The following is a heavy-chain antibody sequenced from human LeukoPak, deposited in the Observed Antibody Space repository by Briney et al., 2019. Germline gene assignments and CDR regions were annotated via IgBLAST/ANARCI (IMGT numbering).Heavy chain of an antibody. D-gene: IGHD3-10*01. CDR2: IYTDDST. CDR1: GFSVSSHY. V-gene: IGHV3-53*01. J-gene: IGHJ4*02. Sequence: PGGSLRLSCAASGFSVSSHYMSWVRQAPGKGLEWVSAIYTDDSTYYADSVRGRFTISSDKSEDTLYLQMNSLRAEDTAVYYCARASGGSGSYFGLFDYWGQGTLVTVSS. CDR3: ARASGGSGSYFGLFDY.